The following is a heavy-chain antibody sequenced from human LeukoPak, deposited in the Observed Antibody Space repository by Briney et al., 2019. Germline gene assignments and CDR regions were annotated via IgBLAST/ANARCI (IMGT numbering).Heavy chain of an antibody. CDR3: ARELRLELFTWFDP. J-gene: IGHJ5*02. Sequence: GASVKISCKASGYTFTSYGSSGGRQETGQGLEGRGWISAYNGNTNYAQQPQRRVTMPQDTSPSTAHMELRSLRSDDTAVYYCARELRLELFTWFDPWGQGTLVTVSS. V-gene: IGHV1-18*01. CDR2: ISAYNGNT. D-gene: IGHD1-7*01. CDR1: GYTFTSYG.